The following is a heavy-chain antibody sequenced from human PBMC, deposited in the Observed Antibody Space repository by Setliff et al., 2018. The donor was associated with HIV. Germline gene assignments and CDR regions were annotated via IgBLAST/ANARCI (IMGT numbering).Heavy chain of an antibody. CDR1: GYTFTSYG. CDR2: INAGNGNT. D-gene: IGHD2-8*01. Sequence: GASVKVSCKASGYTFTSYGISWVRQAPGQRLEWMGWINAGNGNTKYSQKFQGRVTMTRDTSITTAYMELRSLRSDDTAVYYCARVYCSNGVCYMNWFDPWGQGTLVTVSS. CDR3: ARVYCSNGVCYMNWFDP. V-gene: IGHV1-18*01. J-gene: IGHJ5*02.